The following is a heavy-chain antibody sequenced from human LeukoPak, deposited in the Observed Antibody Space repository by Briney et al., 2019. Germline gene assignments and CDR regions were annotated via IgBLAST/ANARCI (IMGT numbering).Heavy chain of an antibody. Sequence: GGSLRLSCAASGFTFSTYAMHWVRQAPGKGLEWVAMIWYNGKNKHYADSVKGRFTIPRDNSKNTLDLQMNSLRADDTAVYYCVRDPSNSGWAFDYWGQGTLVTVSS. V-gene: IGHV3-33*01. CDR2: IWYNGKNK. CDR1: GFTFSTYA. J-gene: IGHJ4*02. D-gene: IGHD6-19*01. CDR3: VRDPSNSGWAFDY.